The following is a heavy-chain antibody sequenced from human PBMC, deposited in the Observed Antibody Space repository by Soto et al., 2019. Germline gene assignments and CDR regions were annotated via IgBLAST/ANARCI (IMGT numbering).Heavy chain of an antibody. D-gene: IGHD3-10*01. J-gene: IGHJ4*02. Sequence: QVQLQESGPGLVKPSQTLSLTCTVSGGSISSGGYYWSWIRQHPGKGLEWIGYIYYSGSTYYNPSLMSQVTISVDTSKHQSSLKLSSATAAVTAVYYCARGRRPPLWFGVSYFDYWGQGTLVTVSS. V-gene: IGHV4-31*01. CDR1: GGSISSGGYY. CDR3: ARGRRPPLWFGVSYFDY. CDR2: IYYSGST.